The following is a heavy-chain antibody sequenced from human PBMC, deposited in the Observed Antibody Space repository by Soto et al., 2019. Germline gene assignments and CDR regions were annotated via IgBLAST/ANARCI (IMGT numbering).Heavy chain of an antibody. D-gene: IGHD5-12*01. Sequence: ASVKVSCKASGYTFTDYYMYWVRQAPGQGLEWMGWINPNTGGTKYAQKFQDRVTMTRDTSISTAYMELSRLRSDDTAVYYCARDLRGYSGSKVYAYGMDVWGQGTTVTVSS. V-gene: IGHV1-2*02. CDR1: GYTFTDYY. CDR3: ARDLRGYSGSKVYAYGMDV. J-gene: IGHJ6*02. CDR2: INPNTGGT.